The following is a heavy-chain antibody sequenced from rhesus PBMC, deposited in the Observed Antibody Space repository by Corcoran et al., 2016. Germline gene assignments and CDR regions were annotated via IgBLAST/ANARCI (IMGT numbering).Heavy chain of an antibody. CDR1: GGSISSSNW. Sequence: QVQLQESGPGLVKPSETLSLTCAVSGGSISSSNWWSWIRQPTGKGLEWIGNIGGSSGSTYYNPSLKSRVTISKDTSKNQFSLKLSSVTAADTAVYYCARRMAAATYFDYWGQGVLVTVSS. J-gene: IGHJ4*01. CDR3: ARRMAAATYFDY. D-gene: IGHD6-43*01. CDR2: IGGSSGST. V-gene: IGHV4-65*02.